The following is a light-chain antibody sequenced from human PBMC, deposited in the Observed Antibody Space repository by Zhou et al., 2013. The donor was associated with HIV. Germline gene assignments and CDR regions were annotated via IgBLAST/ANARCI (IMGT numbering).Light chain of an antibody. CDR1: QSISGSL. CDR3: QQYDTSPTT. J-gene: IGKJ5*01. V-gene: IGKV3-20*01. Sequence: EIVLTQSPATLSLSPGERATLSCRASQSISGSLSWFQHKPGQAPRLLIYDASRRATGIPDRFSGSGSGTDFTLTISRLEPEDFAVYYCQQYDTSPTTFGQGTRL. CDR2: DAS.